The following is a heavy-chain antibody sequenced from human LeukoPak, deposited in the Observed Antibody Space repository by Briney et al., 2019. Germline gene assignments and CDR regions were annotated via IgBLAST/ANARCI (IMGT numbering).Heavy chain of an antibody. CDR2: IYYSGST. Sequence: SETLSLTCTVSGGSIGSGGYYWSWIRQHPGKGLEWIGYIYYSGSTYYNPSLKSRVTISGDTSKNQFSLKLSSVTAADTAVYYCARGSDIVATIWFDPWGQGILVTVSS. V-gene: IGHV4-31*03. CDR1: GGSIGSGGYY. J-gene: IGHJ5*02. CDR3: ARGSDIVATIWFDP. D-gene: IGHD5-12*01.